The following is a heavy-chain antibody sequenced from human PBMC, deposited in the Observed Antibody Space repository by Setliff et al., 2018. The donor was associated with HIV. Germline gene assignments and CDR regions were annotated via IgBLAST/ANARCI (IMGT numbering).Heavy chain of an antibody. CDR1: GYTFTGYY. CDR3: ARGYGSGSYYKWFDP. CDR2: INPNSGGT. D-gene: IGHD3-10*01. J-gene: IGHJ5*02. Sequence: GASVKVSCKASGYTFTGYYMHWVRQAPGQGLEWMGRINPNSGGTNYAQKLQGRVTMTRDTSISTAYMELSRLRSDDTAVYYCARGYGSGSYYKWFDPWGQGTLVTVSS. V-gene: IGHV1-2*06.